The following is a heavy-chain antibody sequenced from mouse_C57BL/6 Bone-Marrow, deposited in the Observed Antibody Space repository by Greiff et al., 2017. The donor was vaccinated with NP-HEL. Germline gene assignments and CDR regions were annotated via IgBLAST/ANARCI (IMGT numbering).Heavy chain of an antibody. CDR1: GFSLTSYG. Sequence: VKLMESGPGLVQPSQSLSITCTVSGFSLTSYGVHWVRQSPGKGLEWLGVLWSGGSTDYNAAFISRLSISKDNYKSKVFFKMNSLQADDTAIYYCARRGLTGTPAWFAYWGQVTLVTVSA. J-gene: IGHJ3*01. CDR3: ARRGLTGTPAWFAY. V-gene: IGHV2-2*01. D-gene: IGHD4-1*01. CDR2: LWSGGST.